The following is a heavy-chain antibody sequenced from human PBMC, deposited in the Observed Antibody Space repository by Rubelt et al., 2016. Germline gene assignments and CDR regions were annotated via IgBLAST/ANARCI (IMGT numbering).Heavy chain of an antibody. Sequence: QVQLQESGPGLVKPSGTLSLTCAVSGGSISSSNWWSWVRQPPGKGLEWIGEIYHSGSTNYNPSLRSGVTISLDNSKNQFCRKLSSVTAADTAVYYCARAAVAGPPLWDWGQGTLVTVSS. V-gene: IGHV4-4*02. CDR2: IYHSGST. J-gene: IGHJ4*02. CDR1: GGSISSSNW. CDR3: ARAAVAGPPLWD. D-gene: IGHD6-19*01.